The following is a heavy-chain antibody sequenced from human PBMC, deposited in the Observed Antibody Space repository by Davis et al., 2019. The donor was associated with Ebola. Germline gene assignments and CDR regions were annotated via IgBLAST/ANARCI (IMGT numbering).Heavy chain of an antibody. CDR1: GFSLSPSGVG. V-gene: IGHV2-5*02. CDR3: AHSCSGGSCYSGYYYYGMDV. J-gene: IGHJ6*02. D-gene: IGHD2-15*01. Sequence: SGPTLVKPTQTLTLTCTFSGFSLSPSGVGVGWIRQPPGKALEWLALIYWDDDKRYSPPLKSRLTITKDTSKNQVVLTMTNMDPVDTATYYCAHSCSGGSCYSGYYYYGMDVWGQGTTVTVSS. CDR2: IYWDDDK.